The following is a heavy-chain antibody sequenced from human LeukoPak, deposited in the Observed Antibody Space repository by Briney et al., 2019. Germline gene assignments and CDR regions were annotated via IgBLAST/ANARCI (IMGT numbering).Heavy chain of an antibody. J-gene: IGHJ4*02. V-gene: IGHV3-23*01. CDR3: AKDAATVPPRTHDY. CDR2: ISGSAGST. D-gene: IGHD2-15*01. CDR1: GFTFSNYA. Sequence: GGSLRLSCAVSGFTFSNYAMTWVRQAPGKGLEWVSAISGSAGSTYYADSVKGRFTISSDNSKNTLYLQMNSLRAEDTAVYFCAKDAATVPPRTHDYWGQGTLVTVSS.